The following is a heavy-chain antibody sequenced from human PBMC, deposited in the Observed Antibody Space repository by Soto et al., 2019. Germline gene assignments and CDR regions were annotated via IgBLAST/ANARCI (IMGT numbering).Heavy chain of an antibody. V-gene: IGHV4-59*01. CDR3: ARDRRFDP. CDR1: GASIISYY. J-gene: IGHJ5*02. Sequence: SETLSLTCAVSGASIISYYWSWIRQPPGKGLEWIGYIDYSGSTSYSPSLKSRVTISVDTPKNQFSLKLTSVTAADTAVYYCARDRRFDPWGQGTLVTVS. D-gene: IGHD6-6*01. CDR2: IDYSGST.